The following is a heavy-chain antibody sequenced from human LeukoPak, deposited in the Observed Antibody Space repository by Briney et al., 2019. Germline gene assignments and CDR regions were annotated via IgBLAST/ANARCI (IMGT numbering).Heavy chain of an antibody. D-gene: IGHD5-12*01. V-gene: IGHV3-48*04. CDR3: ARFYSGYDPYFDY. CDR1: EFTFSSYS. CDR2: ITNSGNSK. Sequence: GGSLRLSCAASEFTFSSYSMNWVRQAPGKGLEWVSYITNSGNSKSYADSVKGRFTISRDNAKNSLYLQMNSLRAEDTAVYYCARFYSGYDPYFDYWGQGTLVTVSS. J-gene: IGHJ4*02.